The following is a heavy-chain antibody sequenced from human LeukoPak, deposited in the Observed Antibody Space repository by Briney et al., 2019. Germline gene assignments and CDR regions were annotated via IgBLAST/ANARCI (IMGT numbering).Heavy chain of an antibody. D-gene: IGHD3-22*01. V-gene: IGHV4-34*01. CDR3: ARRLRHYYDSSDRNNFDY. Sequence: PSETLSLTCAVYGGSFSGYYWSWIRQPPGKGLEWIGEINHSGSTNYNPSLKSRVTISVDTSKNQFSLKLSSVTAADTAVYYCARRLRHYYDSSDRNNFDYWGQGTLVTVSS. CDR1: GGSFSGYY. J-gene: IGHJ4*02. CDR2: INHSGST.